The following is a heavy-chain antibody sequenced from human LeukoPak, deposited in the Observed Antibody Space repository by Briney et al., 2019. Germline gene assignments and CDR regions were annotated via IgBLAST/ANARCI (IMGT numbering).Heavy chain of an antibody. CDR3: AKDRGSCSSTSCYYFDY. CDR1: GFTFSSYG. V-gene: IGHV3-30*18. Sequence: GRSLRLSCAASGFTFSSYGMHWVRQAPGQGLEWVALISYDGSNKYYADSVNGRFTISRDNSKNTLYLQMNSLRAEDTALYYCAKDRGSCSSTSCYYFDYWGQGTLVTVSS. D-gene: IGHD2-2*01. J-gene: IGHJ4*02. CDR2: ISYDGSNK.